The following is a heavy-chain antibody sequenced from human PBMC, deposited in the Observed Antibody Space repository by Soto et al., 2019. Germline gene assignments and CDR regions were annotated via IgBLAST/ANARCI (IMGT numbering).Heavy chain of an antibody. Sequence: SVKVSCKASGGTFSSYAISWVRQAPGQGLEWMGGIIPIFGTANYAQKFQGRVTITADESTSTAYMELSSLRSEDTAVYYCARDGYSSSSREDAFDIWGQGTMVTVSS. V-gene: IGHV1-69*13. CDR2: IIPIFGTA. CDR3: ARDGYSSSSREDAFDI. D-gene: IGHD6-13*01. CDR1: GGTFSSYA. J-gene: IGHJ3*02.